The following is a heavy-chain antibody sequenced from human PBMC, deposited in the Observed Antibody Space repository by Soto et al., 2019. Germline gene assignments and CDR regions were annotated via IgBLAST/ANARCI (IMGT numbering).Heavy chain of an antibody. V-gene: IGHV3-33*01. J-gene: IGHJ6*02. CDR1: GFTFSSYG. CDR2: IWYDGSNK. Sequence: QVQLVESGGGVVQPGRSLRLSCAASGFTFSSYGMHWVRQAPGKGLEWVAVIWYDGSNKYYADSVKGRFTISRDNSKNTLYLEVHSLRAEDTAVYYCARDLRGGDDYSNQAGGDYYYYGMDVWGQGTTVTVSS. CDR3: ARDLRGGDDYSNQAGGDYYYYGMDV. D-gene: IGHD4-4*01.